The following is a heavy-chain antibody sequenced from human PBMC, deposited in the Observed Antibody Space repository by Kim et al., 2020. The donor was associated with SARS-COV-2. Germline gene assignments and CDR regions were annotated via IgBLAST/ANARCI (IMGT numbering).Heavy chain of an antibody. V-gene: IGHV3-53*01. CDR2: INANSST. Sequence: GGSLRLSCATSGFSFSSFYMGWVRLAPGRGLEWVSGINANSSTYYAACSGGRLIITTSDSKNTLPLQLMNQMRDDNAALYYSGEHSGTAYATFDLACWG. CDR3: GEHSGTAYATFDLAC. J-gene: IGHJ6*03. CDR1: GFSFSSFY. D-gene: IGHD1-26*01.